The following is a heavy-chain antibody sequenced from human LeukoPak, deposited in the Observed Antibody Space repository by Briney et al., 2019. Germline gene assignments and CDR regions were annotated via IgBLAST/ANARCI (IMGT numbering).Heavy chain of an antibody. CDR1: GCTFSSYA. V-gene: IGHV1-69*13. D-gene: IGHD4-23*01. Sequence: SVKVSCKASGCTFSSYAISWVRQAPGQGLEWMGGMIPIFGTANYAQKFQGRVTITADESTSTAYMELSSLRSEDTAVYYCARSMTTVVTQYYYYYGMDVWGQGTTVTVSS. J-gene: IGHJ6*02. CDR3: ARSMTTVVTQYYYYYGMDV. CDR2: MIPIFGTA.